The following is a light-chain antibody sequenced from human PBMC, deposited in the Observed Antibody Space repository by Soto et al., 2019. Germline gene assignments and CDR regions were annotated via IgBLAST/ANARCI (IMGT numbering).Light chain of an antibody. J-gene: IGKJ1*01. CDR3: HQRQSWPRT. Sequence: SASQTVNSRLAWYQHKPGQAPRLLIYHTSNRATGIQARFSGSGSRTAFTLFISRLEPEEFLAYSCHQRQSWPRTFGQGTKVDIK. V-gene: IGKV3-11*01. CDR2: HTS. CDR1: QTVNSR.